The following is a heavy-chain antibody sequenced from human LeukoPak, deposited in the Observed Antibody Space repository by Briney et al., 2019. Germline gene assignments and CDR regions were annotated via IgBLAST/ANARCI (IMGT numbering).Heavy chain of an antibody. V-gene: IGHV1-46*01. Sequence: ASVKVSCKASGYTFTSYYMHWVRQAPGQGLEWMGIIDPSGGSTSYAQKFQGRVTMTRDTSTSTVYMELSSLRSEDTAVYYCARDWYYDSSGYYTTGYYFDYWGQGTLLTVSS. CDR2: IDPSGGST. D-gene: IGHD3-22*01. CDR3: ARDWYYDSSGYYTTGYYFDY. CDR1: GYTFTSYY. J-gene: IGHJ4*02.